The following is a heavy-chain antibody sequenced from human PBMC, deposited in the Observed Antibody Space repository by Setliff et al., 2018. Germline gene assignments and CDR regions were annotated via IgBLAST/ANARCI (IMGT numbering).Heavy chain of an antibody. J-gene: IGHJ4*02. D-gene: IGHD3-22*01. CDR3: ARDTGVRGHEISGYYGGGFAY. CDR1: GYTLTTYA. Sequence: ASVKVSCKASGYTLTTYAISWMRQAPGQGLEWMGWINTNTGNPSYAQGFTGRFVFSMDTSVSTAFLQISSLKADDTAVYYCARDTGVRGHEISGYYGGGFAYWGQGTPVTVSS. CDR2: INTNTGNP. V-gene: IGHV7-4-1*02.